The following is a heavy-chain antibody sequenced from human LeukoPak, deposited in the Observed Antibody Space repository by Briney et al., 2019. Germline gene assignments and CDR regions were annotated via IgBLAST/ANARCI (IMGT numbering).Heavy chain of an antibody. Sequence: GGSLRLSCAVSGFTFSSYGMSWVRQAPGKGLEWVSSLSGSADITFYADSVRGRFTVSRDFSKNTLYLQINNLGAEDTAVYYCVEIGHYYISGSRGLKDYWGQGTLVTVSS. CDR2: LSGSADIT. D-gene: IGHD3-10*01. CDR1: GFTFSSYG. CDR3: VEIGHYYISGSRGLKDY. V-gene: IGHV3-23*01. J-gene: IGHJ4*02.